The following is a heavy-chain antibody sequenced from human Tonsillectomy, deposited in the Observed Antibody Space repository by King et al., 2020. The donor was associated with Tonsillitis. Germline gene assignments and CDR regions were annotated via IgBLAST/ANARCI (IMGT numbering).Heavy chain of an antibody. CDR3: TISYSSSWYGY. CDR2: IKSKTDGGTT. D-gene: IGHD6-13*01. J-gene: IGHJ4*02. CDR1: GFTFSNAW. Sequence: VQLVESGGGLVKPGGSLRLSCAASGFTFSNAWMSWVRQAPGKGLEWVGRIKSKTDGGTTDYAAPVKGRFTISRDDSKNTLYLQMNRLKTVHTGVYYCTISYSSSWYGYWGQGTLVTVSS. V-gene: IGHV3-15*01.